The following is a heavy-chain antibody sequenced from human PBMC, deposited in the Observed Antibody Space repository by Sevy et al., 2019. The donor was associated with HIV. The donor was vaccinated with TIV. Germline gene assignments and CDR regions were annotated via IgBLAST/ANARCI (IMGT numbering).Heavy chain of an antibody. D-gene: IGHD1-26*01. CDR1: GFTFSSYS. J-gene: IGHJ4*02. CDR2: ISSSSSYI. V-gene: IGHV3-21*04. Sequence: GGSLRLSCAASGFTFSSYSMNWVRQAPGKGLEWVSSISSSSSYIYYADSVKGRFTISRDNAKNSLYLQMNSLRAEDTAVYYCARDRREDLIDSATPEYDFDYWGQGTLVTVSS. CDR3: ARDRREDLIDSATPEYDFDY.